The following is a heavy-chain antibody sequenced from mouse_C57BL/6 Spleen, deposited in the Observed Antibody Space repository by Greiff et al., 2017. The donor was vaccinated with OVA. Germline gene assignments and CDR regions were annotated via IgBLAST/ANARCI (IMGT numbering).Heavy chain of an antibody. CDR1: GYTFPSYT. V-gene: IGHV1-4*01. J-gene: IGHJ3*01. Sequence: VQLQQSGAELARPGASVKMSCKASGYTFPSYTMHWVKQRPGQGLEWIGYINPSSGYTTYNQKFKDKATLTAEKTSSTADMQLSSLTSEDSAVYYCARDSWFAYWGQGTLVTVSA. CDR3: ARDSWFAY. CDR2: INPSSGYT.